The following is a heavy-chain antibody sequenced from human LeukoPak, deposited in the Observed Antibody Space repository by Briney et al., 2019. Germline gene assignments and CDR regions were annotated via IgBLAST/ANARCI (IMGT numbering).Heavy chain of an antibody. CDR3: ARDCDSGSYEGSWFDP. J-gene: IGHJ5*02. V-gene: IGHV3-7*01. CDR2: IKQDGSEK. D-gene: IGHD3-10*01. Sequence: GGSLRLSCAASGFTVSNNYMNWVRQAPGKGLEWVANIKQDGSEKYYVDSVKGRFTISRDNAKNSLYLQMNSLRAEDTAVYYCARDCDSGSYEGSWFDPWGQGTLVTVSS. CDR1: GFTVSNNY.